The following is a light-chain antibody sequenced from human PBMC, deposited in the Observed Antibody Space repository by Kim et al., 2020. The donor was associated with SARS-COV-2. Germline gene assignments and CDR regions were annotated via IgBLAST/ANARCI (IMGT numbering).Light chain of an antibody. CDR1: QSISNW. V-gene: IGKV1-5*03. CDR2: LAS. J-gene: IGKJ2*01. Sequence: SAAVGDRVTITCRASQSISNWLAWYQQKPGRAPRLLIYLASSLESGVPSRFSGNGSGTEFTLTITSLQPDDFATYYCQHYSRFPYTFGQGTKLEI. CDR3: QHYSRFPYT.